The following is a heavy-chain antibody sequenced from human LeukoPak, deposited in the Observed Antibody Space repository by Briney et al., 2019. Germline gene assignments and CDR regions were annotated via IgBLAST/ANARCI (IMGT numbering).Heavy chain of an antibody. CDR1: GYTFTGYY. J-gene: IGHJ4*02. CDR3: ARDPELGMGLIIDY. CDR2: INPNSGGT. V-gene: IGHV1-2*02. Sequence: ASVRVSCKASGYTFTGYYMHWVRQAPGQGLEWMGWINPNSGGTNYAQKFQGRVTMTRDTSISTAYMELSRLRSDDTAVYYCARDPELGMGLIIDYWGQGTLVTVSS. D-gene: IGHD7-27*01.